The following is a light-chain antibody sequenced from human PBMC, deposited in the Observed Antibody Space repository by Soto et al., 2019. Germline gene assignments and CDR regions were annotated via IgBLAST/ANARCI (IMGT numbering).Light chain of an antibody. V-gene: IGKV1-13*02. CDR3: HQFHSYPRT. Sequence: AIQLTQSPSSLSASVGDRVTITCRASQGISSALAWYQQKPGKAPKLLIYDASSLESGVPSRFSGSGSVTDFTLPISILQPEDFATYYCHQFHSYPRTFGGGTKVEI. J-gene: IGKJ4*01. CDR2: DAS. CDR1: QGISSA.